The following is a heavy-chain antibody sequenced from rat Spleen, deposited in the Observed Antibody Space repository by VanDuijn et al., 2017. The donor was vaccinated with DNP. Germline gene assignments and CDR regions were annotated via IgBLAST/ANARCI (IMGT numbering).Heavy chain of an antibody. J-gene: IGHJ2*01. CDR1: GFTLSDYY. CDR2: ISPSGSRP. Sequence: EVQLVESGGGLVQPGRSLRLACAASGFTLSDYYMAWVRQAPKKGLEWVAAISPSGSRPYSPDSVKGRFTTSKDNAKSTLYLQINSLRSEDMATYYCARHGRRVFDYWGQGVMVTVSS. D-gene: IGHD1-11*01. V-gene: IGHV5-22*01. CDR3: ARHGRRVFDY.